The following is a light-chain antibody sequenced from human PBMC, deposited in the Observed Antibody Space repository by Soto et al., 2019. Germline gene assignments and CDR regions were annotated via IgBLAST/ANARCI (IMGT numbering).Light chain of an antibody. CDR1: QSVLFTSNNKNY. V-gene: IGKV4-1*01. CDR3: QQYGSSPTWT. CDR2: WTS. Sequence: DIVMTQSPDSLAVSLGARATITCKSSQSVLFTSNNKNYLAWYQQKPGQPPRLLIYWTSVRESGVPDRFSGSGSGTDFTLTISRLEPDDSAVYYCQQYGSSPTWTFGQGTKVDIK. J-gene: IGKJ1*01.